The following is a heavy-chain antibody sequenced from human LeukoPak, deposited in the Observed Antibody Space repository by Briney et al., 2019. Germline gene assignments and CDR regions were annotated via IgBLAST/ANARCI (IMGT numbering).Heavy chain of an antibody. D-gene: IGHD5-24*01. CDR1: GGSFSGYY. J-gene: IGHJ4*02. Sequence: KPSETLSLACAVYGGSFSGYYWSWIRQPPGKGLEWIGEINHSGSTNYNPSLKSRVTISVDTSKNQFSLRLSSVTAADTAVYYCARGLTTAEMATIRGFDYWGQGTLVTVSS. V-gene: IGHV4-34*01. CDR3: ARGLTTAEMATIRGFDY. CDR2: INHSGST.